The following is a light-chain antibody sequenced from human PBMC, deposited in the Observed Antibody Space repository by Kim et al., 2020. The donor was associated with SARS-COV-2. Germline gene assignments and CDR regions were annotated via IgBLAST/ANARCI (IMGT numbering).Light chain of an antibody. V-gene: IGLV3-9*01. CDR2: WDR. Sequence: SYELTQPLSVSVALGQTARITCGGNNIGTKNVHWFQQKPGQAPVLVIYWDRNRPSGIPERFSGSNSGNTATLTISRAQPRDEADYYCQVWDSSTGVFGGG. CDR3: QVWDSSTGV. J-gene: IGLJ3*02. CDR1: NIGTKN.